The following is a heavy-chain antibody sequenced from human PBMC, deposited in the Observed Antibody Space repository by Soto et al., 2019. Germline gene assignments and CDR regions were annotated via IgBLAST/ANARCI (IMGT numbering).Heavy chain of an antibody. Sequence: SETLSLTCSVSGASINNYYWSWIRQPPGKGLEWIGYVYYTGSTSTKYNPSLQSRVAMSVDSCKNQFSLKLTSMTAADTAIYYCAKYRRTDAEGYRLDFWGPGTLVTVS. CDR2: VYYTGSTST. CDR3: AKYRRTDAEGYRLDF. D-gene: IGHD5-12*01. CDR1: GASINNYY. J-gene: IGHJ4*02. V-gene: IGHV4-59*01.